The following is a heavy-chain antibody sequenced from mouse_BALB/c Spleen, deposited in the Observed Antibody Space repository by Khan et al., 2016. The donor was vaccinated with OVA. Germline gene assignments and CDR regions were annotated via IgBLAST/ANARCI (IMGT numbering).Heavy chain of an antibody. CDR2: ISDGGSYT. D-gene: IGHD1-1*01. CDR1: GFTFSDYY. CDR3: ARGDYGSSIPWFAY. Sequence: EVQLQESGGGLVKPGGSLKLSCAASGFTFSDYYMYWVRQTPEKRLEWVATISDGGSYTYYPDSVKGRFTISRDNAKNNLYLQMSSLKSEDTAMYYCARGDYGSSIPWFAYWGQGTLVTVSA. J-gene: IGHJ3*01. V-gene: IGHV5-4*02.